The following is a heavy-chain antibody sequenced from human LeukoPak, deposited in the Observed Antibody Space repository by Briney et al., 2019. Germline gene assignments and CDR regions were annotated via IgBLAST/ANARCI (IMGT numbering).Heavy chain of an antibody. Sequence: GGSLRLSCAASGFTFSSYGMHWVRQAPGKGLEWVAVIWYDGSNKYYADSVKGRFTISRDNSKNTLYLQMNSLRAEDTAVYYCARDASGVYSSGWYYFDYWGQGTLVTVSS. CDR1: GFTFSSYG. V-gene: IGHV3-33*01. CDR2: IWYDGSNK. CDR3: ARDASGVYSSGWYYFDY. D-gene: IGHD6-19*01. J-gene: IGHJ4*02.